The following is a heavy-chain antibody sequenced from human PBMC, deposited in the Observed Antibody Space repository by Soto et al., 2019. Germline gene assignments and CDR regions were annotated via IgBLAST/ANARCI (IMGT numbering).Heavy chain of an antibody. CDR3: ARDGRSWPQGSDF. CDR1: GFTFSSHG. Sequence: GGSLRLSCAASGFTFSSHGMHWVRQAPGKGLEWVAFIWYDGSNKYYADSVKGQFIISRDNSKNTLYLQMNSLRAEDTAVYYCARDGRSWPQGSDFWGQGTLVTVSS. J-gene: IGHJ4*02. CDR2: IWYDGSNK. V-gene: IGHV3-33*01. D-gene: IGHD3-10*01.